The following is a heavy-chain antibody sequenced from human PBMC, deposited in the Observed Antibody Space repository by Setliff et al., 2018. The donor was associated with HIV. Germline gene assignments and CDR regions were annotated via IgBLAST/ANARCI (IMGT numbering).Heavy chain of an antibody. V-gene: IGHV1-2*02. J-gene: IGHJ4*02. CDR3: ARSPGDYLFDY. CDR1: GYTFTSYG. D-gene: IGHD4-17*01. CDR2: ISAYSGGT. Sequence: ASVKVSCKASGYTFTSYGISWVRQAPGQGLEWMGWISAYSGGTYYAQNFQGRVTMTRDTSINTAYMELSRLRSEDTAVYYCARSPGDYLFDYWGQGTLVTVPQ.